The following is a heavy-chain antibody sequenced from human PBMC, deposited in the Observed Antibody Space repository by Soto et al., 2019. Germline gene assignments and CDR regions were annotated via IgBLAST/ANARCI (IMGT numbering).Heavy chain of an antibody. J-gene: IGHJ4*02. CDR3: AREPISGDLVV. CDR2: ITADGSGT. V-gene: IGHV3-64*01. Sequence: EVQLLESGGGLVQPGESLRLSCAASGFTFRNYRMHLVRQAPGGRLEYVAVITADGSGTNYVSSVEGRFTISRDNSKNTLFLQMGSLRVEDMAIYYSAREPISGDLVVWGEGTRVTGSS. CDR1: GFTFRNYR. D-gene: IGHD4-17*01.